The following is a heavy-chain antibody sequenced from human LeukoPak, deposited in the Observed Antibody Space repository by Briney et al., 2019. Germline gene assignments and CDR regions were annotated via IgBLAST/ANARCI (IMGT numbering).Heavy chain of an antibody. Sequence: SETLSLTCTVSGGSISSYYWSWIRQPPGKGLEWIGYIYYSGSTNYNPSLKSRVTISVDTSKNQFSLKLSSVTAADTAVYYCARHMGLYYAPDYWGQGTLLTVSS. J-gene: IGHJ4*02. D-gene: IGHD3-10*01. CDR2: IYYSGST. CDR3: ARHMGLYYAPDY. CDR1: GGSISSYY. V-gene: IGHV4-59*08.